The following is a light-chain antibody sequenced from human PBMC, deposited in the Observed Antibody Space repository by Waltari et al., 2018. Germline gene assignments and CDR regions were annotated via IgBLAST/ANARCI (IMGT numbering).Light chain of an antibody. CDR1: KLEDKY. J-gene: IGLJ2*01. Sequence: SYELTQPPSVSVSPGQTASITCSGDKLEDKYVCWYQQKQGQSPVMVIYQDTRRPSEIPERFSGSSSWNTATLTISGTQAVDEADYYCQAWDSRTYVVFGGGTKLTVL. CDR3: QAWDSRTYVV. CDR2: QDT. V-gene: IGLV3-1*01.